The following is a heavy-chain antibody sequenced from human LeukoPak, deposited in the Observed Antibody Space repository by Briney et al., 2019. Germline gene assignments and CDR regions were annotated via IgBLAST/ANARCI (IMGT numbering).Heavy chain of an antibody. CDR2: INPNSGGT. J-gene: IGHJ6*02. Sequence: ASVKVSCKASGYTFTGYYMHWVRQAPGQGLEWMGWINPNSGGTNYAQKFQGRVTMTRDTSISTAYMELSRLRSDDTAVYYCARDEIEELLTGWGGMDVWGQGTTVTVSS. V-gene: IGHV1-2*02. CDR3: ARDEIEELLTGWGGMDV. CDR1: GYTFTGYY. D-gene: IGHD3-10*01.